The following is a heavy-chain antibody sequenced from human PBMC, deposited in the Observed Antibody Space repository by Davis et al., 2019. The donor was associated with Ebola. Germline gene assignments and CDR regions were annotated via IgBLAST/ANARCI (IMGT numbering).Heavy chain of an antibody. D-gene: IGHD2/OR15-2a*01. CDR1: GFSFSSYA. V-gene: IGHV3-30*04. Sequence: GESLKISCAASGFSFSSYAMHWVRQAPGKGLEWVAVVSYDGRNKYYGDSVQGRFTISRDNSKNTLCLQMNSLRTEDTAIYYCVRFVYRAADTFDVWGRGTMVTVSS. CDR3: VRFVYRAADTFDV. CDR2: VSYDGRNK. J-gene: IGHJ3*01.